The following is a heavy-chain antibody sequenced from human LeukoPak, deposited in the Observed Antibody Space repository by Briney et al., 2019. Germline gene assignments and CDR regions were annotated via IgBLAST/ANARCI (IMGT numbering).Heavy chain of an antibody. Sequence: SETLSLTCAVYGGSFSGYYWSWIRQPPGKGLEWIGEINHSGSTNYNPSLKSRVTISVDTSKNQFSLKLSSVTAADTAVYYCARGGYSYGSRMGDYWGQGTLVTVFS. D-gene: IGHD5-18*01. CDR1: GGSFSGYY. CDR2: INHSGST. CDR3: ARGGYSYGSRMGDY. J-gene: IGHJ4*02. V-gene: IGHV4-34*01.